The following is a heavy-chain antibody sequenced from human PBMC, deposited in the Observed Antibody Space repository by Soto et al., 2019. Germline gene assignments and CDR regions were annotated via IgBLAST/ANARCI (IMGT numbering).Heavy chain of an antibody. Sequence: EVQLLESGGGLVQPGGSLRLSCAASGFTFSSYAMSWVRQAPGKGLEWVSAISGSGGSTYYADSVKGRFTISRDNSKNTLYLQMNSLRAEDTAVYYCVRPIAARRVEYFQHWGQGTLVTVSS. CDR2: ISGSGGST. J-gene: IGHJ1*01. CDR1: GFTFSSYA. CDR3: VRPIAARRVEYFQH. D-gene: IGHD6-6*01. V-gene: IGHV3-23*01.